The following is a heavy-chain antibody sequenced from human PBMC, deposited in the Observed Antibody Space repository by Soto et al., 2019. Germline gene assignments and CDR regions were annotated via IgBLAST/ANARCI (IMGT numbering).Heavy chain of an antibody. V-gene: IGHV1-69*04. J-gene: IGHJ4*02. CDR3: AREVYYGSGSYYKRSRFDY. D-gene: IGHD3-10*01. Sequence: ASVKVSCKASGGTFSSYTISWVRQAPGQGLEWMGRIIPILGIANYAQKFQGRVTITADKSTSTAYMELSSLRSEDTAVYYCAREVYYGSGSYYKRSRFDYWGQGTLVTVSS. CDR2: IIPILGIA. CDR1: GGTFSSYT.